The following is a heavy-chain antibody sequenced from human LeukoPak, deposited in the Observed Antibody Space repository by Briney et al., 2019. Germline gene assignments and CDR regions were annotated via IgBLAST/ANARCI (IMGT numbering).Heavy chain of an antibody. V-gene: IGHV3-23*01. D-gene: IGHD2-2*01. Sequence: GGSLRLSCAASGFFFSSYAMTWVRQAPGKGLEWVSSISGGDDRTYYTDSVKGRFTISRDSSKNTLYLQMNSLRVDDTAVYYCATRPGAIIGPLDYWGQGMVVTVSS. J-gene: IGHJ4*02. CDR1: GFFFSSYA. CDR2: ISGGDDRT. CDR3: ATRPGAIIGPLDY.